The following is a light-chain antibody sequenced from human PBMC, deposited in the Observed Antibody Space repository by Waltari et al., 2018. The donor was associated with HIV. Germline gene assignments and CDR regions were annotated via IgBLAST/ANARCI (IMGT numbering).Light chain of an antibody. Sequence: QSALTQPPSASGSPGQSVTIACTGTSSDLVTHSYVSCYQQYPGKAPKLIIFEVTKRPSGVPARFSGSKSGDTASLTVSGLQAEDEADYYCSSYAGSDNPYVFGSGTKVTVL. J-gene: IGLJ1*01. CDR3: SSYAGSDNPYV. CDR2: EVT. V-gene: IGLV2-8*01. CDR1: SSDLVTHSY.